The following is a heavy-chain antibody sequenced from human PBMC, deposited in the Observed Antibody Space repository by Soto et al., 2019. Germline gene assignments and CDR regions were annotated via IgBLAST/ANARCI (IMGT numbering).Heavy chain of an antibody. D-gene: IGHD3-3*02. CDR3: ASPKIAFYNWFDP. CDR2: IYYSGST. V-gene: IGHV4-39*01. CDR1: GGSISSSSYY. J-gene: IGHJ5*02. Sequence: PSETLSLTCTVSGGSISSSSYYWGWIRQPPWKGLEWIGSIYYSGSTYYNPSLKSRVTISVDTSKNQFSLKLSSVTAADTAVYYCASPKIAFYNWFDPWGQGTLVTVSS.